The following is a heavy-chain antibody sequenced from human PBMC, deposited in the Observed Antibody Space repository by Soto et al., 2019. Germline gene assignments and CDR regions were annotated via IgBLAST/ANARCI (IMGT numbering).Heavy chain of an antibody. CDR1: GYSFTSYW. J-gene: IGHJ4*02. CDR3: ARHEYSSSWYLTPYFDY. Sequence: GESLKISCKGSGYSFTSYWIGWVRQMPGKGLEWMGIIYPGDSGTRYSPSFQGQVTISADKSISTAYLQWSSLKASDTAMYYCARHEYSSSWYLTPYFDYWGQGTLVTVSS. D-gene: IGHD6-13*01. CDR2: IYPGDSGT. V-gene: IGHV5-51*01.